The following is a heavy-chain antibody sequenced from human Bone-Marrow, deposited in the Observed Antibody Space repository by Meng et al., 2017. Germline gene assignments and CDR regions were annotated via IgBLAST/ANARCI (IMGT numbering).Heavy chain of an antibody. CDR1: WDSVSRNSSA. V-gene: IGHV6-1*01. CDR3: ARGDYSSSPSF. J-gene: IGHJ4*02. D-gene: IGHD3-22*01. Sequence: GHLQQSDPVLVEPSQNLSLACVIAWDSVSRNSSAWHCIRRFPSRGLEWLGRTYCRSKWYTDYAVSVKSRITINPDTSKYQFSLQLNSVTPEDTAVYYCARGDYSSSPSFWGQGTLVTVSS. CDR2: TYCRSKWYT.